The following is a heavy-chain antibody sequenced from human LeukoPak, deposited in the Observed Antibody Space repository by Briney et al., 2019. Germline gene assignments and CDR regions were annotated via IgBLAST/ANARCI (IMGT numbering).Heavy chain of an antibody. J-gene: IGHJ4*02. CDR1: GFTVSSNY. Sequence: GGSLRLSCAASGFTVSSNYMSWVRQAPGKGLEWVSVIYSGGSTYYADSVKGRFTISRDNSKHTLYLQMNSLRAEDTAVYYCARGDSGSYLFFDYWGQGTLVTVSS. CDR3: ARGDSGSYLFFDY. D-gene: IGHD1-26*01. CDR2: IYSGGST. V-gene: IGHV3-53*01.